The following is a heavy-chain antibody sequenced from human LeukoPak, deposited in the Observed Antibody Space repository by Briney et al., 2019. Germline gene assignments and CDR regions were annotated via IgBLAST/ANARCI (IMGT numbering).Heavy chain of an antibody. CDR3: ARVAERLIDY. D-gene: IGHD6-25*01. CDR2: ISYDGSNK. Sequence: GGSQRLSCAASGFTFRNYVIRWVRQAPGKGLEWVAVISYDGSNKYYADSVKGRFTISRDNSKNTLYLQMNSLRAEDTAVYYCARVAERLIDYWGQGTLVTVSS. V-gene: IGHV3-30-3*01. J-gene: IGHJ4*02. CDR1: GFTFRNYV.